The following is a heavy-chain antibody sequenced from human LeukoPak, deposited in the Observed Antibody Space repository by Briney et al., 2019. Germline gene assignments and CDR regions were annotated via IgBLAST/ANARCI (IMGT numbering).Heavy chain of an antibody. V-gene: IGHV4-39*01. CDR1: GGSVSSSFYS. D-gene: IGHD5-12*01. CDR3: ASATTYSIDD. J-gene: IGHJ4*01. Sequence: SETLSLTCNVSGGSVSSSFYSWGWIRQPPGKGLEWIGSMYYSGSAHYNLSLKSRVTMSVGTSKNQFSLKLSSVTAADTAIYFCASATTYSIDDWGQGTLVTVSS. CDR2: MYYSGSA.